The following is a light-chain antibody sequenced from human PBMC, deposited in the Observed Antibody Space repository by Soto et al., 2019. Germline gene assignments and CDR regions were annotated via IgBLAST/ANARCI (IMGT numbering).Light chain of an antibody. V-gene: IGKV1-39*01. CDR1: QYIGRY. J-gene: IGKJ4*01. CDR3: QQTYRTPLT. CDR2: AAS. Sequence: DIQMTHSPSSLSASVGDRVTITCRAGQYIGRYLNWYQQKPGKAPKLLIYAASSLHSGVPSRFSGSGSGTDFTLTISSLQPEDFATYSCQQTYRTPLTFGGGTRWIT.